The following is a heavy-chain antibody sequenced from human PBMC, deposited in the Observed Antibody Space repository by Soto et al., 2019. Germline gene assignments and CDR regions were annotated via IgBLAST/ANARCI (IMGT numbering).Heavy chain of an antibody. V-gene: IGHV3-53*04. CDR3: ARGRDCGGDCPNWFDP. CDR1: GFTVSSNY. J-gene: IGHJ5*02. D-gene: IGHD2-21*02. Sequence: EVQLVKSGGGLVQPGGSLRLSCAASGFTVSSNYMSWVRQAPGKGLEWVSVIYNGGSTYYADSVKGRFTISRHNSKNTLYLQMNSLRAEDTAVYYCARGRDCGGDCPNWFDPWGQGTLVTVSS. CDR2: IYNGGST.